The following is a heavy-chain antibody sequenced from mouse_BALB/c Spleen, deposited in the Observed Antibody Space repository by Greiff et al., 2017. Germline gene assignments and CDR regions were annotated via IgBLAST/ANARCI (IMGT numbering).Heavy chain of an antibody. CDR3: ARELRRGFAY. D-gene: IGHD2-4*01. CDR1: GFSLTSYG. Sequence: QVQLKESGPGLVAPSQSLSITCTVSGFSLTSYGVHWVRQPPGKGLEWLGVIWAGGSTNYNSALMSRLSISKDNSKSQVFLKMNSLQTDDTAMYYCARELRRGFAYWGQGTLVTVSA. J-gene: IGHJ3*01. CDR2: IWAGGST. V-gene: IGHV2-9*02.